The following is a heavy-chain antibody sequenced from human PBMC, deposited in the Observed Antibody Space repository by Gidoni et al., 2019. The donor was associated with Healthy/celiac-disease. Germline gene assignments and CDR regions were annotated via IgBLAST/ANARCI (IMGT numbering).Heavy chain of an antibody. D-gene: IGHD2-2*02. J-gene: IGHJ4*02. Sequence: QVQLVESGGGVVQPGRSLRLSCAASGFTFSSYGMHLVHQAPGKGLEWVAVIWYDGSNKYYADSVKGRFTISRDNSKNTLYLQMNSLRAEDTAVYYCARDFPYCSSTSCYTTEAFDYWGQGTLVTVSS. CDR2: IWYDGSNK. V-gene: IGHV3-33*01. CDR1: GFTFSSYG. CDR3: ARDFPYCSSTSCYTTEAFDY.